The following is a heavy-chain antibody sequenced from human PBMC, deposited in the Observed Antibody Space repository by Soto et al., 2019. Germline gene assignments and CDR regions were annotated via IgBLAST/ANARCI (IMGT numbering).Heavy chain of an antibody. Sequence: ASVKVSCKASGYTFTSYGISWVRQAPGQGLEWMGWISAYNGNTNYAQKLQGRVTMTTDTSTSTAYMELRSLRSDDTAVYYCARDYYCYDAFYRPSEFDLWGQGTLVTVSS. V-gene: IGHV1-18*01. J-gene: IGHJ5*02. CDR2: ISAYNGNT. CDR1: GYTFTSYG. D-gene: IGHD3-22*01. CDR3: ARDYYCYDAFYRPSEFDL.